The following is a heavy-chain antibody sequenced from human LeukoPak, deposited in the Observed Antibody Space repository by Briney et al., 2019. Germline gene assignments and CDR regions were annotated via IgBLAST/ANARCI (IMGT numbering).Heavy chain of an antibody. V-gene: IGHV3-9*01. J-gene: IGHJ5*02. CDR2: ISWNSGSI. CDR3: AKGRDKYQLLSKNWFDP. CDR1: GFTFDDYA. Sequence: SGRSLRLSCAASGFTFDDYAMHSVRQAPGKGLEWVSGISWNSGSIDYADSVKGRFTISRDNAKNSLYLQMNSLRAEDTALYYCAKGRDKYQLLSKNWFDPWGQGTLVTVSS. D-gene: IGHD2-2*01.